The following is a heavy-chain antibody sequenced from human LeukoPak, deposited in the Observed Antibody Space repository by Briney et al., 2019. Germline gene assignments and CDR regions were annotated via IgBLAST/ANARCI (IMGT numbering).Heavy chain of an antibody. CDR3: ARGPYYSDSVTYSFDY. D-gene: IGHD3-22*01. J-gene: IGHJ4*02. CDR2: IYYTGST. V-gene: IGHV4-59*01. Sequence: SETLSLTCTVSGGSISTFYWSWIRQPPGKGLEWIGYIYYTGSTNYNSSLTSRVTISVDTSKNQASLKLTSVTAADTAVYYCARGPYYSDSVTYSFDYWRQGALVTVSS. CDR1: GGSISTFY.